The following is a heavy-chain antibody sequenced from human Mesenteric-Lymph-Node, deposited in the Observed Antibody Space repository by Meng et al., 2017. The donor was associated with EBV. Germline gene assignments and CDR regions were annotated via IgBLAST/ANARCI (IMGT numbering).Heavy chain of an antibody. CDR2: INTDGSRT. CDR1: GFTFSYYW. Sequence: EVELGESGGGLVQPGGSLGLSCAASGFTFSYYWMHWVRQVPGKGLLWVSRINTDGSRTDYADSVQGRFTISRDNARGTLHLQMNRLRGDDTAVYYCATDRWEREGWFERWGQGTLVTVSS. V-gene: IGHV3-74*01. CDR3: ATDRWEREGWFER. D-gene: IGHD1-26*01. J-gene: IGHJ5*02.